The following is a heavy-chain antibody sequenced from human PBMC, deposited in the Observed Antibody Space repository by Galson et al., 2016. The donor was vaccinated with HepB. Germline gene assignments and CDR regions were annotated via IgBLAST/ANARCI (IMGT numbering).Heavy chain of an antibody. CDR1: GGSFSGY. Sequence: ETLSLTCAVHGGSFSGYWSWIRQPPGKGLEWIGEINHSGSTNYNPSLKSRVTISVDASKNQISLKLSSMTAADTAVYYCARHCGGGSCYRAFEIWGQGTTVTVS. CDR3: ARHCGGGSCYRAFEI. J-gene: IGHJ3*02. CDR2: INHSGST. V-gene: IGHV4-34*01. D-gene: IGHD2-15*01.